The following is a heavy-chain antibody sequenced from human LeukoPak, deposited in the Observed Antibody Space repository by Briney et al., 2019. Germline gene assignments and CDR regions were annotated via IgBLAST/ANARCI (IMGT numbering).Heavy chain of an antibody. Sequence: SETLSLTCTVSGGSISSYYWSWIRQPPGKGLEWIGYIYYSGSTNYNPSLKSRVTISVDTSKNQFSLKLSSVTAADTAVYYCARDLRLYDSGNDYWGQGTLVTVSS. V-gene: IGHV4-59*01. CDR1: GGSISSYY. CDR2: IYYSGST. D-gene: IGHD1-26*01. J-gene: IGHJ4*02. CDR3: ARDLRLYDSGNDY.